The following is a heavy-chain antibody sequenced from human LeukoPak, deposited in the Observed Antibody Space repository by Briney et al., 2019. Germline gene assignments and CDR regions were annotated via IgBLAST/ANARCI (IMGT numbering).Heavy chain of an antibody. CDR1: GFTFNNYW. CDR2: IKQDGSEK. V-gene: IGHV3-7*01. D-gene: IGHD2-8*02. Sequence: GGSLRLSCVASGFTFNNYWMTWVRQAPGKGLEWVANIKQDGSEKNYVDSVKGRFTISRDNAKNSVYLQMNSLRVEDTAVYYCAKDHPILIDYWGQGTLVTVSS. J-gene: IGHJ4*02. CDR3: AKDHPILIDY.